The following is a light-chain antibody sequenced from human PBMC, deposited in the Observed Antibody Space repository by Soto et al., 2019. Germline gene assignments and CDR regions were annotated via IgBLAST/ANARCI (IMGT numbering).Light chain of an antibody. J-gene: IGKJ2*01. Sequence: DMQMTQSPSTLSAFVGDRVTSTCRTSHSISTWLAWYQQKPGKAPKLLIYEASNLESGVPSRFSGGGSGTEFTLTISSLQPDDFATYYCQHYNSYSYTFGQGTKLEIK. V-gene: IGKV1-5*03. CDR2: EAS. CDR1: HSISTW. CDR3: QHYNSYSYT.